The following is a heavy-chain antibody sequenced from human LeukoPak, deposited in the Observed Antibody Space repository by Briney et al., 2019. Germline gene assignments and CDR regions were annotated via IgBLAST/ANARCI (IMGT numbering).Heavy chain of an antibody. CDR2: ISAYNGNT. D-gene: IGHD5-12*01. V-gene: IGHV1-18*01. Sequence: ASVKVSCKASGYTFTSYGISWVRQAPGRGLEWMGWISAYNGNTNYAQKLQGRVTMTTDTSTSTAYMELRSLRSEDTAVYYCAREKTSGYDWIAFDYWGQGTLVTVSS. CDR1: GYTFTSYG. CDR3: AREKTSGYDWIAFDY. J-gene: IGHJ4*02.